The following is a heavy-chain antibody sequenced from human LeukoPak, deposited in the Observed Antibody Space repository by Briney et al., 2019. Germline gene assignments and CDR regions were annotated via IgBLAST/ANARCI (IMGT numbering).Heavy chain of an antibody. Sequence: SVKVSCKASGFTFTSSAVQWVRQARGQRLEWIGWIVVGSGNTNYAQKFQERVTITRDMSTSTAYMELSSLRSEDTAVYYCAADGEIQLGFDYWGQGILVTVSS. J-gene: IGHJ4*02. CDR3: AADGEIQLGFDY. CDR2: IVVGSGNT. CDR1: GFTFTSSA. D-gene: IGHD5-18*01. V-gene: IGHV1-58*01.